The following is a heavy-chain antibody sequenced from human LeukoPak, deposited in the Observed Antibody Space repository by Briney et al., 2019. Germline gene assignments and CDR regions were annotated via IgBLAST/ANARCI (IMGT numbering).Heavy chain of an antibody. CDR1: GYTFTGYY. J-gene: IGHJ6*02. V-gene: IGHV1-2*02. CDR2: INPNSGGT. D-gene: IGHD2-15*01. Sequence: ASVKVSCKASGYTFTGYYMHWVRQAPGQGLEWMGWINPNSGGTNYAQKFQGRVTMTRATSISTAYMELSRLRSDDTAVYYCARGQKGVVVVAATSGYYYGMDVWGQGTTVTVSS. CDR3: ARGQKGVVVVAATSGYYYGMDV.